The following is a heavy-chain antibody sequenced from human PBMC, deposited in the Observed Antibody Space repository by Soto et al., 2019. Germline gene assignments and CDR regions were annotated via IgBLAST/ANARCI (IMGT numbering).Heavy chain of an antibody. CDR2: INAGNGNT. CDR3: ASEGHYY. Sequence: QVQLVQSGAEEKKPGASVKVSCKASGYTFTSYAMHWVRQAPGQRLEWMGWINAGNGNTKYSQKFQGRVTITSDTSEGTAYRELGSLRYEDTAVYYGASEGHYYWGHGTLVTVSS. V-gene: IGHV1-3*05. D-gene: IGHD3-3*02. CDR1: GYTFTSYA. J-gene: IGHJ4*01.